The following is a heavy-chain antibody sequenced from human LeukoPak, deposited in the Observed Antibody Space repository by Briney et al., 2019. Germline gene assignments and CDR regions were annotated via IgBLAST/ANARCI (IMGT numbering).Heavy chain of an antibody. CDR2: VYNRGNT. D-gene: IGHD3-10*01. CDR3: ASSFGDYGSGSFGY. CDR1: GGSISSNH. V-gene: IGHV4-59*01. Sequence: SETLSLTCTVSGGSISSNHWSWVRQPPGKGLEGIGYVYNRGNTNYNPSLKSRVSISVDTSKTPFSLKLNSLTPADTAVYSCASSFGDYGSGSFGYWGQGTLVTVSS. J-gene: IGHJ4*02.